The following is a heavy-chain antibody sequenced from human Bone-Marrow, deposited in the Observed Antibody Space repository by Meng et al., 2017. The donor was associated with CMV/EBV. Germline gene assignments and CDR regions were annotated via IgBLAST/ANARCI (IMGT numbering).Heavy chain of an antibody. CDR2: ISSSGSTI. Sequence: GESLKISCAASGFTFSDYYMSWIRQAPGKGLEWVSYISSSGSTIYYADSVKGRFTISRDNAKNSLYLQMNSLRAEDTAVYYCARDALTGYSSEYYFDYWGQGTLVTVSS. D-gene: IGHD2-21*01. CDR1: GFTFSDYY. J-gene: IGHJ4*02. CDR3: ARDALTGYSSEYYFDY. V-gene: IGHV3-11*04.